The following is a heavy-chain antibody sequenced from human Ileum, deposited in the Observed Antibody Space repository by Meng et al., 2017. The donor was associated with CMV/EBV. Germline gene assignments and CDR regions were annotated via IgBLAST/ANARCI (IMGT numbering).Heavy chain of an antibody. CDR1: GVCSSGYY. J-gene: IGHJ4*02. CDR2: VYSSGST. Sequence: QVQLQESGPGLVKPSATLSSTCPVCGVCSSGYYWSWIRQPAPKGLEWIGRVYSSGSTDYNPSLQSRVTMSVDTSKNQFSLKLSSVTAADTAVYYCARGSSGWAFDYWGQGTLVTVSS. D-gene: IGHD6-19*01. V-gene: IGHV4-4*07. CDR3: ARGSSGWAFDY.